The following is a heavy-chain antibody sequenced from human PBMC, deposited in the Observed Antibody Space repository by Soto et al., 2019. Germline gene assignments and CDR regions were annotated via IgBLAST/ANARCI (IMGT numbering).Heavy chain of an antibody. CDR2: INPNSGGT. D-gene: IGHD1-1*01. V-gene: IGHV1-2*02. CDR3: ARDPQVGGWNNDAFDI. CDR1: GYTFTGYY. J-gene: IGHJ3*02. Sequence: ASVKVSCKASGYTFTGYYMHWVRQAPGQGLEWMGWINPNSGGTNYAQKFQGRVTMTRDTSISTAYMELSRLRSDDTAVYYCARDPQVGGWNNDAFDIWGQGTMVTVSS.